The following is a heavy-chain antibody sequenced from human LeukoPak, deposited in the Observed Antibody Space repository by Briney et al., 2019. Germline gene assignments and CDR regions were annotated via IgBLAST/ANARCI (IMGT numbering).Heavy chain of an antibody. Sequence: GGSLRLSCAASGFTFTSYSMNWVRQAPGKGLEYVSAISDYGDSTYYADSVKGRFTISRDNSKNTLFLQMSSLSAEDTAVYYCVIAATRDGLFDYWGQGTLVTVSS. CDR1: GFTFTSYS. CDR2: ISDYGDST. V-gene: IGHV3-64D*06. D-gene: IGHD5-24*01. CDR3: VIAATRDGLFDY. J-gene: IGHJ4*02.